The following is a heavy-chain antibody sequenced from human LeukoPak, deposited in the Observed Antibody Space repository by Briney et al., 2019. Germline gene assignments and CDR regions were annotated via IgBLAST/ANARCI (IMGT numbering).Heavy chain of an antibody. Sequence: ASVKVSCKSSGYTFTRHYLHWVRQAPGQGLEWMGWINPNSGGTNYAQKFQGRVTMTRDTSISTAYMELSRLRSDDTAVYYCARGRSDYYYYYYMDVWGKGTTVTISS. CDR3: ARGRSDYYYYYYMDV. J-gene: IGHJ6*03. CDR2: INPNSGGT. CDR1: GYTFTRHY. V-gene: IGHV1-2*02. D-gene: IGHD3-3*01.